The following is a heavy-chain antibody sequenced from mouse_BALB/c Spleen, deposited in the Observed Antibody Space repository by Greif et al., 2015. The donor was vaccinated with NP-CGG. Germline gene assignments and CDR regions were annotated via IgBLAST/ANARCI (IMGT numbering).Heavy chain of an antibody. CDR3: TRDAMDY. CDR1: GYTFTSYY. V-gene: IGHV1S56*01. J-gene: IGHJ4*01. Sequence: VQLQQSGPELVKPGASVRIPCKASGYTFTSYYIHWVKQRPGQGLEWIGWIFPGNLNTKYNENFKGKATLTADKSSSTVYMQLSSLTSEDSAVYFCTRDAMDYWGQGPSVTVSS. CDR2: IFPGNLNT.